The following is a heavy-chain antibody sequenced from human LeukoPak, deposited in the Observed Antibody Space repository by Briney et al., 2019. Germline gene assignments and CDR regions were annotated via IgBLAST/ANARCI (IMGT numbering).Heavy chain of an antibody. D-gene: IGHD3-10*01. V-gene: IGHV3-23*01. J-gene: IGHJ6*03. CDR3: AKDGCLWFGELFCYYYMDV. CDR1: GFTFSSYG. CDR2: ISGSGGST. Sequence: QPGGSLRLSCAASGFTFSSYGMSWVRQAPGKGLEWVSAISGSGGSTYYADSVKGRFTISRDNSKNTLYLQMNSLRAEDTAVYYCAKDGCLWFGELFCYYYMDVWGKGTTVTISS.